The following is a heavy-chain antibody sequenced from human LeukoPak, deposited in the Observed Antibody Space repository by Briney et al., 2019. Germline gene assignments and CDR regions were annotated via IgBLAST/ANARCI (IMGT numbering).Heavy chain of an antibody. CDR2: INPNSGGT. CDR3: ARAVVPAANDAFDI. J-gene: IGHJ3*02. CDR1: GYTFTGYY. V-gene: IGHV1-2*02. D-gene: IGHD2-2*01. Sequence: ASVKVSCKASGYTFTGYYIHWVRQAPGQGLEWMGWINPNSGGTNYAQKFQGRVTMTRDTSISTAYMELRSLRSDDTAVYYCARAVVPAANDAFDIWGQGTMVTVSS.